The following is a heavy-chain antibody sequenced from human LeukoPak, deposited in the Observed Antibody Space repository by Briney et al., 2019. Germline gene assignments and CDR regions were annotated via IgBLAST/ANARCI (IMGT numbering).Heavy chain of an antibody. CDR1: GGSFSGFY. D-gene: IGHD5-24*01. J-gene: IGHJ2*01. Sequence: SETLSLTWAVYGGSFSGFYWSWIRQPAGKGLGWVGEIIHSGSTNYNPSLKSRVTISVDTSKNQFSLKLSSVTAADTAVYYCARVRHRRWLQKDWYYELWGRGALVSVSS. V-gene: IGHV4-34*12. CDR3: ARVRHRRWLQKDWYYEL. CDR2: IIHSGST.